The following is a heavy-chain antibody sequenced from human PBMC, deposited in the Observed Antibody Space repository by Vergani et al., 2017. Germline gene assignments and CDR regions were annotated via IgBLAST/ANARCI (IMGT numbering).Heavy chain of an antibody. V-gene: IGHV3-7*01. Sequence: EVQLVESGGGLVQPGGSLRLSCAASGFTFSSYWMSWVRQAPGKGLEWVANIKQDGSEKCYWDSVKGRFTISRDNAKTSLYLQMKSLRAEDTAVYYCARDGGDYYDILTGSYYYYCMDVWGQGTTVTVSS. CDR1: GFTFSSYW. CDR2: IKQDGSEK. CDR3: ARDGGDYYDILTGSYYYYCMDV. J-gene: IGHJ6*02. D-gene: IGHD3-9*01.